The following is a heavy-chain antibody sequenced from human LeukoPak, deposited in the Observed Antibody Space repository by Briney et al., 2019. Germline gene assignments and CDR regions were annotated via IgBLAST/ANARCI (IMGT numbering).Heavy chain of an antibody. CDR3: AKSLLDDSGFDYNWFDP. CDR2: ISGGGGST. D-gene: IGHD5-12*01. Sequence: GGSLRLSCAASGFTFSSYAMNWVRQAPGGGLEWVSVISGGGGSTYYADSVKGRFTISRDNSKNMLYLQMNSLRVEDTAVYYCAKSLLDDSGFDYNWFDPWGQGTLVTVSS. CDR1: GFTFSSYA. V-gene: IGHV3-23*01. J-gene: IGHJ5*02.